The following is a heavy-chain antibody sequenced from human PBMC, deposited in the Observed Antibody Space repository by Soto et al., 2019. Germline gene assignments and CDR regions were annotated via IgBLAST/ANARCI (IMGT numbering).Heavy chain of an antibody. CDR2: ISACNGNT. J-gene: IGHJ6*02. CDR3: ARDEATVNNYYGMDV. CDR1: CFTFTNYF. V-gene: IGHV1-18*01. D-gene: IGHD4-4*01. Sequence: GSMKGSCQGSCFTFTNYFISWGGQAPGQGLEWMGWISACNGNTDYAQKLQGRVTMTTDTSTSTAYMELRSLRSDDTAVYYCARDEATVNNYYGMDVWGQGTTVTVSS.